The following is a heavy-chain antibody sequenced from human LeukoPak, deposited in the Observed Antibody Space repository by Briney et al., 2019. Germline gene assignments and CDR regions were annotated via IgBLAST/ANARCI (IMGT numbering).Heavy chain of an antibody. CDR2: ISSSSSYI. V-gene: IGHV3-21*01. D-gene: IGHD6-13*01. J-gene: IGHJ4*02. CDR3: ARVPSPGPFSGYSSSWRSFDY. Sequence: PGGSLRLSCAASEFTFSSYSMNWVRQAPGKGLEWVSSISSSSSYIYYADSVKGRFTISRDNAKNSLYLQMNSLRAEDTAVYYCARVPSPGPFSGYSSSWRSFDYWGQGTLVTVSS. CDR1: EFTFSSYS.